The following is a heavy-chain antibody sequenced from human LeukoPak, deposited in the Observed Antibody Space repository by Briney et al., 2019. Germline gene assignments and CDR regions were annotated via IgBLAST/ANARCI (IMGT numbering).Heavy chain of an antibody. CDR2: TYYRSKWYN. D-gene: IGHD6-19*01. CDR3: ARDLGNTGWYTFDY. V-gene: IGHV6-1*01. J-gene: IGHJ4*02. CDR1: GDSVSSNNGA. Sequence: SQTLSLTCHISGDSVSSNNGAWNWIRQSPSRALEWLGRTYYRSKWYNDYAGSLNGRITISPDTSKNQFSLHLNSVTPEDTAVYYCARDLGNTGWYTFDYWGQGILVTVSS.